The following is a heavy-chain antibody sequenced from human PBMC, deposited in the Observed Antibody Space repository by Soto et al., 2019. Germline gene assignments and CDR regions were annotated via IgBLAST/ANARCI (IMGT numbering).Heavy chain of an antibody. J-gene: IGHJ4*02. D-gene: IGHD2-21*02. CDR3: ARSIVVVTALDY. CDR1: GYTFTSYA. Sequence: QVQLVQSGAEEKKPGASVKVSCKASGYTFTSYAMHWVRQAPGQRLEWMGWINAGNGNTKYSQKFQGRVTITRDTSASTAYMELSGLRSEDTAVSYCARSIVVVTALDYWGQGTLVTVSS. CDR2: INAGNGNT. V-gene: IGHV1-3*05.